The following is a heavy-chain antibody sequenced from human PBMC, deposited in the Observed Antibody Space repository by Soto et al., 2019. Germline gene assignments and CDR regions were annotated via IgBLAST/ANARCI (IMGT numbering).Heavy chain of an antibody. V-gene: IGHV3-9*01. CDR1: GFTFDDYA. CDR3: AKALSGYTYGSFDY. J-gene: IGHJ4*02. Sequence: SCAASGFTFDDYAMHWVRQAPGKGLEWVSGISWNSNSIGYADSVKGRFTISRDYAKNSLYLQMNSLRAEDTALYYCAKALSGYTYGSFDYWGQGTLVTVSS. CDR2: ISWNSNSI. D-gene: IGHD5-18*01.